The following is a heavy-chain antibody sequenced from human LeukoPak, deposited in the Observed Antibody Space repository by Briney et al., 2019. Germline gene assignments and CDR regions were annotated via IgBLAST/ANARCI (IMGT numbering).Heavy chain of an antibody. CDR1: GGTFSSYA. V-gene: IGHV1-69*13. CDR3: AREYCSGGSCYGDDAFDI. J-gene: IGHJ3*02. CDR2: IIPIFGTA. Sequence: SVKVSCKASGGTFSSYAISWVRQAPGQGLEWMGGIIPIFGTANYAQKFQGRVTITADESTSTAYMELSSLRFEDTAVYYCAREYCSGGSCYGDDAFDIWGQGTMVTVSS. D-gene: IGHD2-15*01.